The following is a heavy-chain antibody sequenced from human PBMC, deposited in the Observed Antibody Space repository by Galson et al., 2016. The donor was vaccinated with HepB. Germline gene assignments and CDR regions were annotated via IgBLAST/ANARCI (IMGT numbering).Heavy chain of an antibody. V-gene: IGHV4-34*01. CDR2: INQDRTT. CDR3: ARSFGKTQGY. CDR1: GGSVSGDY. Sequence: ATLSLTCAVYGGSVSGDYWSWIRLPPGKGQEWIGEINQDRTTNYNQTFKSRVTISIDTSKNQFSVNLSSVTAADTAVYYCARSFGKTQGYWGQGTLVTVSS. J-gene: IGHJ4*02. D-gene: IGHD3-10*01.